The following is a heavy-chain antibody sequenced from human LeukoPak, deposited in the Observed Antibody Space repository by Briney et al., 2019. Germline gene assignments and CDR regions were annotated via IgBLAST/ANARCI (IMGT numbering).Heavy chain of an antibody. V-gene: IGHV3-21*01. CDR2: ISSSSYI. J-gene: IGHJ5*02. D-gene: IGHD3-10*01. CDR1: GFTFSSYS. Sequence: GGSLRLSCAASGFTFSSYSMNWVRQAPGKGLEWVSSISSSSYIYYADSVKGRFTISRDKVKNSLYMQMNSLRAEDTAVYYCARETGLTYYYGSGSVNWFDPWGQGTLVTVSS. CDR3: ARETGLTYYYGSGSVNWFDP.